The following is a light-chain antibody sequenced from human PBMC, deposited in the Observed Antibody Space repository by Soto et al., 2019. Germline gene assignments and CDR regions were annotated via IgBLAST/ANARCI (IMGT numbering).Light chain of an antibody. Sequence: IVGTDSATTLSVSPGETATLSCRASQSVAGNLAWYQQKPGQPHRLLIYGVSTRATGIPARFSGSGPGTESTPPIRTLQSEDLAVYYCQQYDNWPQTFGQGTKVDIK. CDR3: QQYDNWPQT. CDR1: QSVAGN. V-gene: IGKV3-15*01. J-gene: IGKJ1*01. CDR2: GVS.